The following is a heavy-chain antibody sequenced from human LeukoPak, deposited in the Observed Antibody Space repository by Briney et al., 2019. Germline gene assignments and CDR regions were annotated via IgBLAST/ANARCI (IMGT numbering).Heavy chain of an antibody. CDR3: ARVGLGDHGEFDY. V-gene: IGHV4-59*01. CDR1: GGSLSNFY. CDR2: IYYSGCT. J-gene: IGHJ4*02. Sequence: PSETLSLTCSVSGGSLSNFYWRWIRQPPGKGLECGGYIYYSGCTNYHPSLQTRVTISVDTSKNQFSLKLNSVTAADTAVYYCARVGLGDHGEFDYWGQGTLVTVSS. D-gene: IGHD3-10*01.